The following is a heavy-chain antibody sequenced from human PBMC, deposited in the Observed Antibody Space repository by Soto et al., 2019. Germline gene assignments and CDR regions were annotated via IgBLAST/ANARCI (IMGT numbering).Heavy chain of an antibody. D-gene: IGHD3-22*01. V-gene: IGHV4-39*01. J-gene: IGHJ4*02. CDR2: IYYSGST. CDR1: GGSISSGSYY. CDR3: ASPYDHYYDSSGYPLGY. Sequence: SETLSLTCTVSGGSISSGSYYWGWIRQPPGKGLEWIGSIYYSGSTYYNPSPKSRVTISVDTPKNQFSLKLSSVTAADTAVYYCASPYDHYYDSSGYPLGYWGQGTLVTVSS.